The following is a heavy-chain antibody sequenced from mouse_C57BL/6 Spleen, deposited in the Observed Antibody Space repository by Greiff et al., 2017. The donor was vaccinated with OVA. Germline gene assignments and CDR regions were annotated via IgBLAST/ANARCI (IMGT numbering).Heavy chain of an antibody. CDR1: GFTFSDYG. CDR2: ISSGSSTI. J-gene: IGHJ4*01. Sequence: EVKLVESGGGLVKPGGSLKLSCAASGFTFSDYGMHWVRQAPEKGLEWVAYISSGSSTIYYADTVKGRFTLSRDNAKNTLFLQMTSLRSEDTAMYYCARPNWDDYYAMDYWGQGTSVTVSS. CDR3: ARPNWDDYYAMDY. V-gene: IGHV5-17*01. D-gene: IGHD4-1*01.